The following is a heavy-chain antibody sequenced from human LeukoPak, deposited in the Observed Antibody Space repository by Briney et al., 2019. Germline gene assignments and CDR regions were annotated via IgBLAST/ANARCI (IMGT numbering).Heavy chain of an antibody. J-gene: IGHJ6*03. CDR3: ARAYGGYYMDV. Sequence: GSLRLSCAASGFGFSTAGMVWIRQPPGKGLEWIGYMFYSGFTDYNPSIKSRVTISVDPSKHQFSLNLSSVTAADTAVYYCARAYGGYYMDVWGRGTTVTVSS. D-gene: IGHD4-23*01. V-gene: IGHV4-59*01. CDR2: MFYSGFT. CDR1: GFGFSTAG.